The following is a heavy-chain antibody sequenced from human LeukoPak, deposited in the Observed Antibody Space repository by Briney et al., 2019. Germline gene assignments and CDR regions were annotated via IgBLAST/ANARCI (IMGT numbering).Heavy chain of an antibody. CDR3: ARDFCTGCNYYFYGMDV. CDR1: GFTFDDYV. V-gene: IGHV3-9*01. CDR2: ISRDSANV. Sequence: GGSLRLSCAASGFTFDDYVMHWVRQAPGRGLEWVSGISRDSANVGYADSVKGRFTISRDNAKNSLYLQMNSLTTEDTALYYCARDFCTGCNYYFYGMDVWGRGTTVTVSS. J-gene: IGHJ6*02. D-gene: IGHD2-2*01.